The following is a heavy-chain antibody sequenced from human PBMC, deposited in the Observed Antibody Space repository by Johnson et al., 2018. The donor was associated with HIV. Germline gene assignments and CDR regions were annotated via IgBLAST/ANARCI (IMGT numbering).Heavy chain of an antibody. D-gene: IGHD2-21*01. CDR2: ISGSGGST. CDR3: AKEYCGGDCYPSPDAFDI. V-gene: IGHV3-23*04. J-gene: IGHJ3*02. Sequence: VQLVESGGGLVQPGGSLRLSCAASGFTFSSYAMSWVRQAPGKGLEWVSAISGSGGSTYYADSVKGRFTISRDNSKNTLYLQMNRLRAEDTAVYYCAKEYCGGDCYPSPDAFDIWGQGTMVTVSS. CDR1: GFTFSSYA.